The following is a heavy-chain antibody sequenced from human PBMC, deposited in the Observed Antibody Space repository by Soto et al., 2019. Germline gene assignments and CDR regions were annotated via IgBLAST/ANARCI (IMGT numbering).Heavy chain of an antibody. CDR3: AKNDDSFDY. CDR2: TAYDESEK. J-gene: IGHJ4*02. Sequence: GPSRTLSRVASGFTFSRYGMNWHTRAAGKGLERVAVTAYDESEKYYADSVKGRFVISRDNSRNMLFLQMNSLRPEDTAVYYCAKNDDSFDYWGQRT. V-gene: IGHV3-30*18. CDR1: GFTFSRYG.